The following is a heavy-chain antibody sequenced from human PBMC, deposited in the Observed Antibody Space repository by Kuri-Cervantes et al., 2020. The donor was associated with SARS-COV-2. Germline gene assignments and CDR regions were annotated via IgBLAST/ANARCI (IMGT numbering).Heavy chain of an antibody. CDR2: INHSGST. J-gene: IGHJ4*02. V-gene: IGHV4-34*01. Sequence: SETLSLTCAVYGGSFSGYYWSWIRQPPGKGLEWIGEINHSGSTNYNPSLKSRVTISVDTSKNQFSLKLSSVTAADTAVYYCAGGRLSDSSGYYYAPFDYWGQGTLVTVSS. CDR3: AGGRLSDSSGYYYAPFDY. CDR1: GGSFSGYY. D-gene: IGHD3-22*01.